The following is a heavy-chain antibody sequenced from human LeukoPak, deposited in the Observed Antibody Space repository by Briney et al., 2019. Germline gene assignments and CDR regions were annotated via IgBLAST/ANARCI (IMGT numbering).Heavy chain of an antibody. V-gene: IGHV3-30*02. J-gene: IGHJ4*02. CDR3: AKDRGWHEDPISD. CDR2: IRYDGSNK. Sequence: GGSLRLSCAASGFTFSSYGMHWVRQAPGKGLEWVAFIRYDGSNKYYADSVRGRFTISRDNSKNTLYLQMNSLRAEDTAVYYCAKDRGWHEDPISDWGQGTLVTVSS. CDR1: GFTFSSYG. D-gene: IGHD5-24*01.